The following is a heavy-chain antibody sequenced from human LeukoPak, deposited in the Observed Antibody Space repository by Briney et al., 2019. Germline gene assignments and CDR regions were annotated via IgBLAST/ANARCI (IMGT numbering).Heavy chain of an antibody. V-gene: IGHV1-24*01. CDR1: GYTLTELS. J-gene: IGHJ3*02. Sequence: ASVKVSCKVSGYTLTELSMHWVRQAPGKGLEWMGGFDPEDGETVYAQKFQGRVTMTEDTSTDTAYMELSSLRSEDTAVYYCATWWRGANDAFDIWGQGTMVTVSS. D-gene: IGHD1-26*01. CDR3: ATWWRGANDAFDI. CDR2: FDPEDGET.